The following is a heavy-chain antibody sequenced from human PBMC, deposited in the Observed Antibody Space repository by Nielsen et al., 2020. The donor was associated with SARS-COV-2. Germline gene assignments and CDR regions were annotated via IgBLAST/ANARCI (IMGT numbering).Heavy chain of an antibody. CDR2: INSDGSST. CDR3: ARQDTYYYDSSGYTTPFDL. V-gene: IGHV3-74*01. J-gene: IGHJ2*01. Sequence: GGSLTLSCAASGFTFSSYWMHWVRHAPGKGLVWVSRINSDGSSTSYADSVKGRFTISRDNAKNSLYLQMNSLRDEDTAVYYCARQDTYYYDSSGYTTPFDLWGRGTLVTVSS. CDR1: GFTFSSYW. D-gene: IGHD3-22*01.